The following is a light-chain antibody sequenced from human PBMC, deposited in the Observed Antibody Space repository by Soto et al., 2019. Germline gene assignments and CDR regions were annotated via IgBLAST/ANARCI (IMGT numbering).Light chain of an antibody. Sequence: QSVLTQPPSASGTPGQRGTLSCSGSSSNIGSEYVVWYQHLPGTAPKLLIYRNNQRPSGVPDRFAGSKSGTSASLAISGLRSEDEADYYCAARDDSLSGHGVFGGGTQLTV. CDR1: SSNIGSEY. V-gene: IGLV1-47*01. CDR3: AARDDSLSGHGV. CDR2: RNN. J-gene: IGLJ3*02.